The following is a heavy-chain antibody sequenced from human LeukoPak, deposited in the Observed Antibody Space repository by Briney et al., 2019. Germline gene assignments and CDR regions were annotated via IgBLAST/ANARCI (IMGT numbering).Heavy chain of an antibody. V-gene: IGHV4-59*01. CDR3: AGFTMVRGVPDAFDI. D-gene: IGHD3-10*01. CDR2: IYYSGST. CDR1: GGFISSYY. Sequence: SETLSLTCTVSGGFISSYYWSWIRQPPGKGLECIGYIYYSGSTNYNPSLKSRVTISVDTSKNQFSLKLSSVTAADTAVYYCAGFTMVRGVPDAFDIWGQGTMVTVSS. J-gene: IGHJ3*02.